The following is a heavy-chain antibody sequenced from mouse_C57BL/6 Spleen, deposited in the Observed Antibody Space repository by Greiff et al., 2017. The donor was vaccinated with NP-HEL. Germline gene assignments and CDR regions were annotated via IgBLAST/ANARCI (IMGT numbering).Heavy chain of an antibody. D-gene: IGHD1-1*01. Sequence: QVQLQQPGAELVMPGASVKLSCKASGYTFTSYWMHWVKQRPGQGLEWIGEIDPSDSYTNYNQKFKGKSTLTLDKSSRTAYMQLSSLTSEDSAVYYCARGMLLLRSPYYAMDYWGQGTSVTVSS. V-gene: IGHV1-69*01. CDR2: IDPSDSYT. CDR3: ARGMLLLRSPYYAMDY. CDR1: GYTFTSYW. J-gene: IGHJ4*01.